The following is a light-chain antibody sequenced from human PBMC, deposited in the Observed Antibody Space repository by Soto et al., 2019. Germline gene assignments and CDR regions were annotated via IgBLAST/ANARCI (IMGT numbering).Light chain of an antibody. CDR1: QSISIN. CDR2: GAY. Sequence: EIVMTQSPATLSLSPGDRAPLSCRASQSISINLAWYQQKPGQPPRLIISGAYTRATGIPARFSGSGSGTEFTLTISSLQSEDFALYYCQQNHNWPPITFGQGTRLEIK. CDR3: QQNHNWPPIT. J-gene: IGKJ5*01. V-gene: IGKV3-15*01.